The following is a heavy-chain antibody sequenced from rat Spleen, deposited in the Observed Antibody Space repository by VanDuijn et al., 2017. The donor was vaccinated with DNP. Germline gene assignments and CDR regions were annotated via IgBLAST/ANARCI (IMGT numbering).Heavy chain of an antibody. D-gene: IGHD1-5*01. Sequence: QVQLKESGPGLVQPSQTLSLACTVSGFSLTDYHVHWVRQPSGKGLEWLGVVWIGGGTHYSSVFKSRLSISRDTSKSQVFLKMNSLQTEDTAMYFCARSPAGKYNGWLAYWGQGTLVIVSS. V-gene: IGHV2-43*01. CDR1: GFSLTDYH. J-gene: IGHJ3*01. CDR3: ARSPAGKYNGWLAY. CDR2: VWIGGGT.